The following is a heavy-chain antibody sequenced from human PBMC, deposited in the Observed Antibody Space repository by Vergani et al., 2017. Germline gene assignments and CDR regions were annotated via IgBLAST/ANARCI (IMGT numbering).Heavy chain of an antibody. J-gene: IGHJ4*02. CDR1: GGSFSGYY. Sequence: QVQLQQWGAGLLKPSETLSLTCAVYGGSFSGYYWSWIRQPPGTGLEWIGEINHSGSTNYNPSLKSRVTISVDTSKNQFSLKLSSVTAADTAVYYCARGLGIAARNFDYWGQGTLVTVSS. CDR2: INHSGST. D-gene: IGHD6-6*01. CDR3: ARGLGIAARNFDY. V-gene: IGHV4-34*01.